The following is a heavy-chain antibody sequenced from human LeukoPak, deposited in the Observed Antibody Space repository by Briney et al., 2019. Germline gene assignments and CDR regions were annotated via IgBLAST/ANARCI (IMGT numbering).Heavy chain of an antibody. Sequence: PGRSLRLSCAASRFTFSSYGMHWVRQAPGKGLEWVAVISYDGSNEFYADSVKGRFTISRDNSKNTLYLQMNSLRAEDTAVYFCAKSPMKVRYYFDYWGQGTLVTVSS. CDR3: AKSPMKVRYYFDY. V-gene: IGHV3-30*18. J-gene: IGHJ4*02. CDR1: RFTFSSYG. D-gene: IGHD3-22*01. CDR2: ISYDGSNE.